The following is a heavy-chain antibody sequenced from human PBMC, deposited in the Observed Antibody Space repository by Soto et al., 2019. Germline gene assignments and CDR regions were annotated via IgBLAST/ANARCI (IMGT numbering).Heavy chain of an antibody. CDR3: AKGWGPYGYTLVGWFDP. V-gene: IGHV3-23*01. D-gene: IGHD5-18*01. J-gene: IGHJ5*02. Sequence: EVQLLESGGGLVQPGGSLRLSCAASGFTFSSYAMSWVRQAPGKGLEWVSAISGSGGSTYYADSVKGRFTISRDNSKNTLYLQMTSLRAEDTAVYYCAKGWGPYGYTLVGWFDPWGQGTLVTVSS. CDR2: ISGSGGST. CDR1: GFTFSSYA.